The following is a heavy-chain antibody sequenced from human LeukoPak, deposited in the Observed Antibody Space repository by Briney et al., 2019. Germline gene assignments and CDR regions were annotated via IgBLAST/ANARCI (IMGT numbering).Heavy chain of an antibody. V-gene: IGHV1-3*01. D-gene: IGHD6-13*01. J-gene: IGHJ1*01. CDR3: ASAAAGTGEYFQH. Sequence: GVSVKVSCKASGYTFTSYAMHWVRQAPGQRLEWMGWINAGNGNTKYSQKFQGRVTITRDTSASTAYMELSSLRSEDTAVYYCASAAAGTGEYFQHWGQGTLVTVSS. CDR2: INAGNGNT. CDR1: GYTFTSYA.